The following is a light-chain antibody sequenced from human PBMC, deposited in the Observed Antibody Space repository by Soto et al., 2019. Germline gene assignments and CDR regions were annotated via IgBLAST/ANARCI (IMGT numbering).Light chain of an antibody. CDR1: QTISSW. Sequence: DIQVTQSPSTLSGSVGDRVTITCRACQTISSWLAWYQQKPGKAPKLLIYKASTLKSGVPSRFSGSGSGTEFTLTISSLQPDDFATYYCQHYNSYSEAFGQGTKV. CDR2: KAS. J-gene: IGKJ1*01. V-gene: IGKV1-5*03. CDR3: QHYNSYSEA.